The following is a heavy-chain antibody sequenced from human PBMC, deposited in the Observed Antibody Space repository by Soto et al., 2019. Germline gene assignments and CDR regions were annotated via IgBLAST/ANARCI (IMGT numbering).Heavy chain of an antibody. CDR3: AKDWGRGGATADYYYALDV. J-gene: IGHJ6*02. CDR2: ISGSGGSM. CDR1: GFTFNIYA. Sequence: GGSLRLSCAASGFTFNIYAMSWVRQAPGKGLEWVSIISGSGGSMYYADSVKGRFTISRDNSKNTVYLQMNTLRAEDTAVYYCAKDWGRGGATADYYYALDVWGQGTTVTGS. V-gene: IGHV3-23*01. D-gene: IGHD1-26*01.